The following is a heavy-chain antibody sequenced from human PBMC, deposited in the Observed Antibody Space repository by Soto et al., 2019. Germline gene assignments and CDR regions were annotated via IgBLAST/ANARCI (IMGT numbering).Heavy chain of an antibody. Sequence: QVQLVESGGGVVQPGRSLRLSCAASGFTFSSYGMHWVRQAPGKGLEWVAVISYDGSNKYYADSVKGRFTISRDNSKKTLYLQMNSLRAEDTAVYYCAKGRGSNSPRGGYGMDVWGQGTTVTVSS. J-gene: IGHJ6*02. D-gene: IGHD3-10*01. CDR1: GFTFSSYG. CDR2: ISYDGSNK. CDR3: AKGRGSNSPRGGYGMDV. V-gene: IGHV3-30*18.